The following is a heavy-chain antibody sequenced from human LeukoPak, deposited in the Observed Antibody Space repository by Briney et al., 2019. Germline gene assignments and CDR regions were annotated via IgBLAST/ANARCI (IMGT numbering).Heavy chain of an antibody. J-gene: IGHJ4*02. Sequence: PSQTLSLTCTVSGGSISSGGYYWSWIRQHPGKGLEWVGYIYYSGSTYYNPSLKSRVTISVDTSKNQFSLKLSSVTAADTAVYYCARGSGFDGMTTVHWGQGTLVTVSS. D-gene: IGHD4-17*01. CDR1: GGSISSGGYY. CDR3: ARGSGFDGMTTVH. V-gene: IGHV4-31*03. CDR2: IYYSGST.